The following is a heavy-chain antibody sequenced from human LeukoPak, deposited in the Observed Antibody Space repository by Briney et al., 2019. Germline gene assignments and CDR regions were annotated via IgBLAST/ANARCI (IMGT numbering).Heavy chain of an antibody. J-gene: IGHJ3*01. V-gene: IGHV3-74*01. CDR3: SRGGVNHAFDV. CDR2: IGDDATNT. D-gene: IGHD1-14*01. CDR1: GFTLRDYW. Sequence: GGALRLSSAASGFTLRDYWMRWGRDAPGEGLGWVSRIGDDATNTIYADSVKGRFTISRDNAKNTVYLQMNSLRAEDAGLYYCSRGGVNHAFDVWGQGTMVTVSS.